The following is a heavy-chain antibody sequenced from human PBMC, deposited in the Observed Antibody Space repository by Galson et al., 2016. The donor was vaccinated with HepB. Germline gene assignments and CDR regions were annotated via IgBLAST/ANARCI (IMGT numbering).Heavy chain of an antibody. CDR1: GDSVSSDSAA. D-gene: IGHD6-13*01. Sequence: CAISGDSVSSDSAAWNWIRQSPSRGLEWLGRTYYRSKWDSEYAVSVRSRMTINPDTSKNQFSLQLNSVTPEDTAVYYCARRGSKEKGYFDLWGRGTLVTVSS. V-gene: IGHV6-1*01. CDR2: TYYRSKWDS. CDR3: ARRGSKEKGYFDL. J-gene: IGHJ2*01.